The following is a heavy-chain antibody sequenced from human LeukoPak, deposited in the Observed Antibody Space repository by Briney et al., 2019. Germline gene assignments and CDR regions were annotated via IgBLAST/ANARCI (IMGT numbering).Heavy chain of an antibody. CDR1: EFTFSSYG. J-gene: IGHJ6*02. CDR3: AKEEGLIVRVYYYYGMDV. CDR2: ISYDGSNK. D-gene: IGHD1-26*01. Sequence: PGGSLRLSCVASEFTFSSYGMHWVRQAPGKGLEWVAVISYDGSNKYYADSVKGRFTISRDNSKNTLYLQMNSLRAEDTAVYYCAKEEGLIVRVYYYYGMDVWGQGTTVTVSS. V-gene: IGHV3-30*18.